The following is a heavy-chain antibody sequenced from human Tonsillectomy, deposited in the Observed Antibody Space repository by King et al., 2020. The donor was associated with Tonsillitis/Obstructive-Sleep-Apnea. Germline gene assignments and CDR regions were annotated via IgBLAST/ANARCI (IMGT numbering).Heavy chain of an antibody. CDR3: ARGYGTGTTYYFDY. Sequence: VQLQQWGAGLLKPSETLSLTCAVYGGSFSAYLWTWIRQPPGKGLEWIGEINHSGDANYNPSLKSRVTISIDTSKNQFSLKLNPVTAADAAVYYCARGYGTGTTYYFDYWAQGTLVTVSS. CDR2: INHSGDA. V-gene: IGHV4-34*01. J-gene: IGHJ4*02. D-gene: IGHD1-1*01. CDR1: GGSFSAYL.